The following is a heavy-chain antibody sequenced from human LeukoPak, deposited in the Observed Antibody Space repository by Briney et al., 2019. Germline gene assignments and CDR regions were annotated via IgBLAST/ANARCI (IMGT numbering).Heavy chain of an antibody. Sequence: QSGRSLRLSCTAAGFTFGDYAMSWFRQAPGKGLEWVGFIRSKAYGGTTEYAASVKGRFTISRDDSKSIAYLQMNSLETEDTAVYYCTRGGYYGPIDYWGQGTLVTVSS. J-gene: IGHJ4*02. CDR2: IRSKAYGGTT. CDR1: GFTFGDYA. CDR3: TRGGYYGPIDY. V-gene: IGHV3-49*03. D-gene: IGHD3-10*01.